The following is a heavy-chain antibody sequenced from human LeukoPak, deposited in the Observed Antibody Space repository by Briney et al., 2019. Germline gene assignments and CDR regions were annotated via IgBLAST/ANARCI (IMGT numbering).Heavy chain of an antibody. J-gene: IGHJ5*02. CDR1: GFTFSSYA. CDR2: ISYDGSNK. D-gene: IGHD6-13*01. V-gene: IGHV3-30*01. CDR3: ARGYSSSSIKNWFDP. Sequence: GGSLRLSCAASGFTFSSYAMHWVRQAPGKGLEWVAVISYDGSNKYYADSVKGRFTISRDNSKNTPYLQMNSLRAEHTAVYYCARGYSSSSIKNWFDPWGQGTLVTVSS.